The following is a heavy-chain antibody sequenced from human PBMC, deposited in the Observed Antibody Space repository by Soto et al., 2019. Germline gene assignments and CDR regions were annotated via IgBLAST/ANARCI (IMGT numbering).Heavy chain of an antibody. CDR2: IWYHGNTY. D-gene: IGHD6-25*01. J-gene: IGHJ4*02. CDR1: GVTFSTYG. V-gene: IGHV3-33*01. Sequence: GSLVLPGPTSGVTFSTYGRHWVRKAPGKGLEWVATIWYHGNTYYYKDSIKVRFAVSRDNSKNTVFLQMHTLRAEDTATYYCARDRGYGGTYVFDFWGRGTLVTVYS. CDR3: ARDRGYGGTYVFDF.